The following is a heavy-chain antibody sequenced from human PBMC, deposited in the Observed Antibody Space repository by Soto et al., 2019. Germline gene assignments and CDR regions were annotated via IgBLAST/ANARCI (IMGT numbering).Heavy chain of an antibody. CDR2: MNPNSGNT. CDR3: ARGDYDFWSGNYYYYGMDV. Sequence: QVQLVQSGAEVKKPGASVKVSCKASGYTFTSYDINWVRQATGQGLEWMGWMNPNSGNTGYAQKFQGRVTMTRNTSISTAYMELSSLRSEDTAVYYCARGDYDFWSGNYYYYGMDVWGQGTTVTVSS. CDR1: GYTFTSYD. J-gene: IGHJ6*02. V-gene: IGHV1-8*01. D-gene: IGHD3-3*01.